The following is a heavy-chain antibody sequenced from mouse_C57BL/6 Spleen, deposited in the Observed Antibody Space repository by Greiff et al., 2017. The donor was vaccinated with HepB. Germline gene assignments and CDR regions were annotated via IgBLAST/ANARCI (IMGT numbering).Heavy chain of an antibody. Sequence: EVMLVESGGGLVQPGGSMKLSCVASGFTFSNYWMNWVRQSPEKGLEWVAQIRLKSDNYATHYAESVKGRFTISRDDSKSSVYLQMNNLRAEDTGIYYCTEELYYDSPWFAYWGQGTLVTVSA. CDR3: TEELYYDSPWFAY. CDR2: IRLKSDNYAT. CDR1: GFTFSNYW. D-gene: IGHD2-4*01. J-gene: IGHJ3*01. V-gene: IGHV6-3*01.